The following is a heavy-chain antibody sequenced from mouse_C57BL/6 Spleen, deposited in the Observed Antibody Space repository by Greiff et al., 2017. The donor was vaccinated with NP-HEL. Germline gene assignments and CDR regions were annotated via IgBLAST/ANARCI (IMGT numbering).Heavy chain of an antibody. CDR3: AKHEDMGRFAY. J-gene: IGHJ3*01. CDR2: IWGGGST. V-gene: IGHV2-9*01. D-gene: IGHD1-1*02. Sequence: VQLQESGPGLVAPSQSLSITCTVSGFSLTSYGVDWVRQTPGKGLEWLGVIWGGGSTNYNSALMYRLSISKAKSKSQVFLKMNSLQTDDTAMYYCAKHEDMGRFAYWGQGTLVTVSA. CDR1: GFSLTSYG.